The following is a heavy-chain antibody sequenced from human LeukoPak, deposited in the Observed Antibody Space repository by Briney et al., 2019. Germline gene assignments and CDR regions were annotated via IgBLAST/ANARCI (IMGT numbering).Heavy chain of an antibody. CDR2: INPNSGGT. V-gene: IGHV1-2*02. CDR3: AGAKTDSSGYYYGY. Sequence: ASVTVSCKASGYTFTGYYMHWVRQAPGQGLEWMGWINPNSGGTNYAQKFQGRVTMTRDTSISTAYMELSRLRSDDTAVYYCAGAKTDSSGYYYGYWGQGTLVTVSS. D-gene: IGHD3-22*01. J-gene: IGHJ4*02. CDR1: GYTFTGYY.